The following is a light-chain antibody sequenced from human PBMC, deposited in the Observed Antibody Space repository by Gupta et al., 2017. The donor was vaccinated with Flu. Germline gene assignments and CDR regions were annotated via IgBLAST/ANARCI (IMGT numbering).Light chain of an antibody. Sequence: RVTISCSGSSSKIGSDYVHWYQQLPGAAPKLLIYKNNQRPSGVPDRFSGSKSGTSAALAVSGLRAEDEADYYCTAWDDSLSAYVFGTGTKVTVL. CDR1: SSKIGSDY. V-gene: IGLV1-47*01. CDR3: TAWDDSLSAYV. J-gene: IGLJ1*01. CDR2: KNN.